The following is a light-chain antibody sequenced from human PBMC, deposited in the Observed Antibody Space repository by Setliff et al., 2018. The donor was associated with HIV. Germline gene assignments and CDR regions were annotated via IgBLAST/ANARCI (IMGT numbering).Light chain of an antibody. CDR2: EVR. J-gene: IGLJ1*01. V-gene: IGLV2-14*01. CDR1: SGDVGGYSY. CDR3: SSYAITNTLP. Sequence: QSALTQPASVSGSPGQSITISCTGTSGDVGGYSYVSWYQQHPGKAPKLIIYEVRNRPSGVSNRLSGSKSGNTASLTISGLQAEDEADYYCSSYAITNTLPFGTGTKVTV.